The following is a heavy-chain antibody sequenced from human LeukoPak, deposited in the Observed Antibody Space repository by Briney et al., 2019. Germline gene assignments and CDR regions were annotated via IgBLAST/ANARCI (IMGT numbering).Heavy chain of an antibody. Sequence: PGGSLRLSCAAPGFTFSSYAMSSVRQAPGKGLEWVSSISGSGGGTYYADSVKGRFTIARDNSKNTLYLQMNSLRAEDTDVYYCTKGGYCSGDGCYIQFYFDFWGQGTLVTVSS. D-gene: IGHD2-15*01. CDR2: ISGSGGGT. CDR3: TKGGYCSGDGCYIQFYFDF. J-gene: IGHJ4*02. V-gene: IGHV3-23*01. CDR1: GFTFSSYA.